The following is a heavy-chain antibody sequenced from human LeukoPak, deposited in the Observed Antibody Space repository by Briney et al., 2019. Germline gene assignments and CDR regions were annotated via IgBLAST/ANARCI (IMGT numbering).Heavy chain of an antibody. Sequence: GGSLRLSCAASGITFSSYGMSWVRQAPGKGLEWVSAISASGGTPYYADSVKGRFTISRDNSKNTLFLQMNSLRAEDTAVYYCAKDRGGVIVHAFDFWGQGTLVTVSS. CDR2: ISASGGTP. J-gene: IGHJ4*02. D-gene: IGHD3-16*02. CDR1: GITFSSYG. CDR3: AKDRGGVIVHAFDF. V-gene: IGHV3-23*01.